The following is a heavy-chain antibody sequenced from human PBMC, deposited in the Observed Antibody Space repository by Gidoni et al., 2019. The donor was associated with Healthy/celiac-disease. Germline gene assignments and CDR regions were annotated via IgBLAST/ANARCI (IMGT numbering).Heavy chain of an antibody. CDR1: GGSFSDFY. D-gene: IGHD2-2*01. J-gene: IGHJ6*02. Sequence: QVQLQQWGAGLLKPSETLSLTCAVYGGSFSDFYWSWLRQPPGKGLEWIGDLHHSGSTNYNPSLKSRVTISVDTSKNQFSLKLSSVTAADTAVYYCARVDIIVTPAALSPSLRSYGVDVWGQGTTVTVS. V-gene: IGHV4-34*01. CDR3: ARVDIIVTPAALSPSLRSYGVDV. CDR2: LHHSGST.